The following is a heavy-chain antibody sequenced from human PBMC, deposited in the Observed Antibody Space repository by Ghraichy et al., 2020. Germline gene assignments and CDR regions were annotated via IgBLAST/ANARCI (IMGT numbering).Heavy chain of an antibody. V-gene: IGHV4-34*01. CDR1: GGSFSGYY. Sequence: SETLSLTCAVYGGSFSGYYWSWIRQPPGKGLEWIGEINHSGSTNYNPSLKSRVTISVDTSKNQFSLKLSSVTAADTAVYYCARGRYSSGWYPDYWGQGTLVTVSS. CDR2: INHSGST. CDR3: ARGRYSSGWYPDY. D-gene: IGHD6-19*01. J-gene: IGHJ4*02.